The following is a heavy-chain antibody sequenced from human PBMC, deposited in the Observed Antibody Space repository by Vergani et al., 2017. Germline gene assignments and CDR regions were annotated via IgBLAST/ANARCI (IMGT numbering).Heavy chain of an antibody. CDR1: GFTFSSYA. J-gene: IGHJ4*02. CDR3: AKDCREDCSGGSCYCQDY. Sequence: EVQLVESGGGLVQPGGSLRLSCAASGFTFSSYAMSWVRQAPGKGLEWVSAISGSGGSTYYADSVKGRFTISRDNSKNTLYLQMNSLRAEDTAVYYCAKDCREDCSGGSCYCQDYWGQGTLVTVSS. V-gene: IGHV3-23*04. CDR2: ISGSGGST. D-gene: IGHD2-15*01.